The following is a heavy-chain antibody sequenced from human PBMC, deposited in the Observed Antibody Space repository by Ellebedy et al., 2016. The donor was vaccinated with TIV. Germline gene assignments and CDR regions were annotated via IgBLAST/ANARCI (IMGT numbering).Heavy chain of an antibody. V-gene: IGHV1-46*04. Sequence: AASVKVSCKASGYTFTSYYMHWVRQSPGQGLEWMGIINPCGGSTSYAQKLQGRVTMTRDTSTSTIYMELSSLRSEDTAVYYCARGDSSGFDPWGQGNLVTVSS. CDR2: INPCGGST. D-gene: IGHD6-19*01. CDR1: GYTFTSYY. J-gene: IGHJ5*02. CDR3: ARGDSSGFDP.